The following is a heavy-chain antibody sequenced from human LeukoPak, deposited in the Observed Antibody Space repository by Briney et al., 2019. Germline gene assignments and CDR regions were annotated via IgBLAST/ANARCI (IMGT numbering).Heavy chain of an antibody. V-gene: IGHV4-39*02. CDR1: GVSISSSNSY. CDR2: IYYSGNT. J-gene: IGHJ4*02. CDR3: ARESSGYYYDSSALDY. D-gene: IGHD3-22*01. Sequence: SETLSLTCTVSGVSISSSNSYWGWIRQPPGKGLEWIGSIYYSGNTYYNASLKSQVSISIDTSKNQFSLRLTSVTAADTAVYYCARESSGYYYDSSALDYWGQGTLVTVSS.